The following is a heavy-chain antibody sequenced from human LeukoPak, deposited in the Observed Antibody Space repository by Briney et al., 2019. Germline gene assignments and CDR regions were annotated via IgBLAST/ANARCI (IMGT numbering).Heavy chain of an antibody. CDR2: IYCSGSA. D-gene: IGHD4-17*01. Sequence: SETLSLTCFASGGSISSYSWDCIRQPPGRGLEWIGYIYCSGSANYNPSLRSRVTKSVDRSQTQVSLKLSSVTAADTAVYYCARSGGYGDYAFLWFDPWGQGTLVTVSS. V-gene: IGHV4-59*01. J-gene: IGHJ5*02. CDR3: ARSGGYGDYAFLWFDP. CDR1: GGSISSYS.